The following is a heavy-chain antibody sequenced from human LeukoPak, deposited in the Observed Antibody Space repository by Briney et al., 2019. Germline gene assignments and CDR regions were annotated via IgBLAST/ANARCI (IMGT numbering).Heavy chain of an antibody. CDR2: IYYRGST. J-gene: IGHJ4*02. CDR3: ARNPPVDTALGDYFDY. Sequence: PSETLSLTCTVSGVSISSSSSYWGWIRQPPGRGLEWIWRIYYRGSTYYNPSLESRVAISVDTTNNQFSRKLSSVTDADAAVYVCARNPPVDTALGDYFDYWDQGTLVTVS. D-gene: IGHD5-18*01. V-gene: IGHV4-39*01. CDR1: GVSISSSSSY.